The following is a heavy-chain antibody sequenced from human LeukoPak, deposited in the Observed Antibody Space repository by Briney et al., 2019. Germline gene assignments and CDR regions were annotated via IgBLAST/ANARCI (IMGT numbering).Heavy chain of an antibody. J-gene: IGHJ4*02. CDR1: GFTFSSYS. V-gene: IGHV3-21*01. CDR2: ISSSSSYI. Sequence: PGGSLRLSCAASGFTFSSYSMDWVRQAPGKGLEWGSSISSSSSYIYYADSVKGRFTISRDNAKNSLYLQMNSLRAEDTAVYYCARDRTRQQLVPEDYWGQGTLVTVSS. D-gene: IGHD6-13*01. CDR3: ARDRTRQQLVPEDY.